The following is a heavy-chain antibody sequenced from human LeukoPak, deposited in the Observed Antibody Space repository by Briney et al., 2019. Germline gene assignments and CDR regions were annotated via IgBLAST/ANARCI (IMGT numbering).Heavy chain of an antibody. CDR3: ARDVLGREYCGGDCSY. CDR1: GGSISSSNW. V-gene: IGHV4-4*02. Sequence: SGTLSLTCAVSGGSISSSNWWSWVRQPPGKGLEWIGEIYHSGSTNYNPSLKSRVTISVDKSKNQFSLKLSSVTAADTAVYYCARDVLGREYCGGDCSYWGQGTLVTVSS. D-gene: IGHD2-21*02. J-gene: IGHJ4*02. CDR2: IYHSGST.